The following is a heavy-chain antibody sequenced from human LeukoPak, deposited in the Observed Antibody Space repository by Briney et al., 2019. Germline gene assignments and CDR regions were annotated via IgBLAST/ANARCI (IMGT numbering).Heavy chain of an antibody. Sequence: GGSLRLSCAASVFTFSSYAMSWVRQAPGKGRGWVLAISVSGVSTYYAESVKGRFTISRDNSKNTLYLQMNSLRAEDTAVYYCAKDVGQVLLWSRDYHYGMDVWGQGTTVTVSS. J-gene: IGHJ6*02. V-gene: IGHV3-23*01. D-gene: IGHD3-10*01. CDR1: VFTFSSYA. CDR3: AKDVGQVLLWSRDYHYGMDV. CDR2: ISVSGVST.